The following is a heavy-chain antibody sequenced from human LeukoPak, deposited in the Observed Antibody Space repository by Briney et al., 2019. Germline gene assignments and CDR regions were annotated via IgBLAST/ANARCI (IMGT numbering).Heavy chain of an antibody. CDR3: ARRGITMIVVSAFDI. Sequence: PSETLSLTCTVSGGSISSYYWSWIRQPPGKGLEWIGYIYYSGSTNYNPSLKSRVTISVDTSKNQFSLKLSSVTAADTAVYYCARRGITMIVVSAFDIWGQGTVVTVSS. J-gene: IGHJ3*02. D-gene: IGHD3-22*01. V-gene: IGHV4-59*08. CDR1: GGSISSYY. CDR2: IYYSGST.